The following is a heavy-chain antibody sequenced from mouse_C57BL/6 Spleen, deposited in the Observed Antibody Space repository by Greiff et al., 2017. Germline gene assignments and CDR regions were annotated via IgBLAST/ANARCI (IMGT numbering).Heavy chain of an antibody. CDR2: IYPGSGNT. D-gene: IGHD2-3*01. V-gene: IGHV1-76*01. CDR3: AREDGYYWFAY. Sequence: VQLVESGAELVRPGASVKLSCKASGYTFTDYYINWVKQRPGQGLEWIARIYPGSGNTYYNEKFKGKATLTAEKSSSTAYMQLSSLTSEDSAVYFCAREDGYYWFAYWGQGTLVTVSA. J-gene: IGHJ3*01. CDR1: GYTFTDYY.